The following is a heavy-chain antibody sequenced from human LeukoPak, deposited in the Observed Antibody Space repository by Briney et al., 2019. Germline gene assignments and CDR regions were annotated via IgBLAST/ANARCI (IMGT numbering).Heavy chain of an antibody. J-gene: IGHJ6*03. CDR1: GFTFSSYW. D-gene: IGHD1-26*01. CDR2: IKQDGSEK. Sequence: PGGSLRLSCAASGFTFSSYWMSWVRQAPGKGLEWVANIKQDGSEKYYVDSVKGRFTISRDNAKNSLYLQMNSLRAEDTAVYYCARVGLVREGRSHYYYYYYMDVWGKGTTVTISS. V-gene: IGHV3-7*01. CDR3: ARVGLVREGRSHYYYYYYMDV.